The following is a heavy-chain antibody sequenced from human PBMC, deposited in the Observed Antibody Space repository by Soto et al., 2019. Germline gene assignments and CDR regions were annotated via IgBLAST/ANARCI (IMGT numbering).Heavy chain of an antibody. V-gene: IGHV1-69*02. D-gene: IGHD6-19*01. CDR3: ARGREQWLAYDAFDI. CDR2: IIPILGIA. Sequence: SVKVSCKASGGTFSSYTISWVRQAPGQGLEWMGRIIPILGIANYAQKFQGRVTITADKSTSTAYMELSSLRSEDTAVYYCARGREQWLAYDAFDIWGQGTMVTVSS. J-gene: IGHJ3*02. CDR1: GGTFSSYT.